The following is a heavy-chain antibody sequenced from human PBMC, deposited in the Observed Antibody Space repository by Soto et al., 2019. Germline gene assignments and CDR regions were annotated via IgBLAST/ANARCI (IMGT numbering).Heavy chain of an antibody. J-gene: IGHJ6*02. V-gene: IGHV4-31*03. CDR3: ARNGCSSTTCYSEEAAFSSMDV. Sequence: PWEPLALSCSVSWGYSGSGGCYWSWIRQHPGKALAGIGYIFHSGSTYYNPSLKSRVTMSVDMSKNQFSLKLNSVTAADTAVYYCARNGCSSTTCYSEEAAFSSMDVWGQGTTVTLSS. CDR2: IFHSGST. D-gene: IGHD2-2*02. CDR1: WGYSGSGGCY.